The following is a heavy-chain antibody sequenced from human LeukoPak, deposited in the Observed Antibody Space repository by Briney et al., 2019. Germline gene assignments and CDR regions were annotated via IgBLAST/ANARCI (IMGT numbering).Heavy chain of an antibody. Sequence: GGSLRLSCAASGFTFSNYGMDWVRQAPGKGLEGVTFIRYDGTAQYYADSVKGRFTISRDNSKNTLYLQVNSVRAEDTAVYYCAGGTPNGLNTGGKGTRVTFS. D-gene: IGHD2-8*01. CDR1: GFTFSNYG. V-gene: IGHV3-30*02. CDR2: IRYDGTAQ. J-gene: IGHJ3*01. CDR3: AGGTPNGLNT.